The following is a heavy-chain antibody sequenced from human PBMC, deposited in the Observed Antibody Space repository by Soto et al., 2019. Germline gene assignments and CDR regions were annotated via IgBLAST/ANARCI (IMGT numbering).Heavy chain of an antibody. D-gene: IGHD2-15*01. CDR1: GFTFSSYW. CDR2: IKQDGSEK. J-gene: IGHJ3*02. CDR3: ARYCSGGSCYWYAFDI. V-gene: IGHV3-7*03. Sequence: ESGGGLVKPGGSLRLSCAASGFTFSSYWMSWVRQAPGKGLEWVANIKQDGSEKYYVDSVKGRFTISRDNAKNSLYLQMNSLRAEDTAVYYCARYCSGGSCYWYAFDIWGQGTMVTVSS.